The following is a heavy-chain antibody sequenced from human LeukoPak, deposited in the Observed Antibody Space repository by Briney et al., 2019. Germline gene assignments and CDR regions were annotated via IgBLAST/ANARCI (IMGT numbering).Heavy chain of an antibody. D-gene: IGHD6-19*01. Sequence: GGSLSLSCAASGFTFSSHSMNWVRQAPGKGLEWVSSISSSSSYIYYADSVKGRFTISRDNAKNSMYLQMNSLRAEDTAVYYCARDDPEIAVAGTIDYWGQGTLVTVSS. CDR3: ARDDPEIAVAGTIDY. V-gene: IGHV3-21*01. CDR1: GFTFSSHS. CDR2: ISSSSSYI. J-gene: IGHJ4*02.